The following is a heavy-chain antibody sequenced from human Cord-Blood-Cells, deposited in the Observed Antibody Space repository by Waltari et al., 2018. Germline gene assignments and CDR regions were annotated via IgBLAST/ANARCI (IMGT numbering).Heavy chain of an antibody. CDR3: ARSCQVDWYFDL. V-gene: IGHV4-39*01. D-gene: IGHD3-10*01. J-gene: IGHJ2*01. CDR2: IYYSGPT. CDR1: VGPIGSSRYY. Sequence: QLQLQGSGQGLVKPSETLSPTRTVSVGPIGSSRYYWGWIRQPPGKGLECIGTIYYSGPTYYNPSRKSRVTISVDTSKNQFSLKLSSVTAAYTAVYYCARSCQVDWYFDLWGRGTLVTVSS.